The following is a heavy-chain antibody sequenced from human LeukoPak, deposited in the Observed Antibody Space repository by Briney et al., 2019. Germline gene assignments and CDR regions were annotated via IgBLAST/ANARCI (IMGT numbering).Heavy chain of an antibody. CDR1: GFTFFNSA. V-gene: IGHV3-23*01. Sequence: GGSLRLSCAASGFTFFNSAMNWVRQIPGKGLEWVSVISHDSGTTLYADSVRGRFTISRDNSKNTLYLQLSSLRAEDTAVYFCAKASELPGPSGRVPQTWGQGTLVTVSS. CDR3: AKASELPGPSGRVPQT. J-gene: IGHJ1*01. CDR2: ISHDSGTT. D-gene: IGHD1-26*01.